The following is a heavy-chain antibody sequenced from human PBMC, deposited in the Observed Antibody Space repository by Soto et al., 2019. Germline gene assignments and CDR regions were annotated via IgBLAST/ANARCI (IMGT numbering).Heavy chain of an antibody. CDR1: GFTFSDYS. CDR2: ISSRSSHI. Sequence: PGGSLRLSCAASGFTFSDYSMNWVRQAPGKGLQWVSSISSRSSHIYYAESVKGRFTISRDNAKNSLYLQMNSLRAEDTAVYYCARDLLGGSSWHWGQGTLVTVSS. J-gene: IGHJ4*02. D-gene: IGHD6-6*01. CDR3: ARDLLGGSSWH. V-gene: IGHV3-21*01.